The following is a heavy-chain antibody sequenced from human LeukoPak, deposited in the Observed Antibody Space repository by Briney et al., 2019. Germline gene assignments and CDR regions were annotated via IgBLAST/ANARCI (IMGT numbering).Heavy chain of an antibody. CDR2: IYYSGST. CDR1: GGSISSSSYY. J-gene: IGHJ6*02. Sequence: SETLSLTCTVSGGSISSSSYYWGWIRQPPGKGLEWIGSIYYSGSTYYNPSLKSRVTISVDTSKNQFSLKLSSVTAADTAVYYCARHGQAGYYYGMDVWGQGTTVTVSS. V-gene: IGHV4-39*01. D-gene: IGHD6-13*01. CDR3: ARHGQAGYYYGMDV.